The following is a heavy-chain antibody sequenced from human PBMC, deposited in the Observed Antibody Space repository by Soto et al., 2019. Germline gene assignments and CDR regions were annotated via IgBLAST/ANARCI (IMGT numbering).Heavy chain of an antibody. CDR3: ARSTGGCGELRPYYYYYGMDV. D-gene: IGHD3-10*01. V-gene: IGHV1-46*01. CDR2: INPSGGST. CDR1: GYTFTSYY. Sequence: QVQLVQSGAEVKKPGASVKVSCKASGYTFTSYYMHWVRQAPGQGLEWMGIINPSGGSTSYAQKFQGKVTMTRDTSTSTVYMELSSLRSEDTAVYYCARSTGGCGELRPYYYYYGMDVWGQGTTVTVSS. J-gene: IGHJ6*02.